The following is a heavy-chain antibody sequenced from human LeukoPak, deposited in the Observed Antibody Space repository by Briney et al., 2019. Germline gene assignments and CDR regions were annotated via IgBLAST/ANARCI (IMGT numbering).Heavy chain of an antibody. CDR3: ARGLNMVRGVIVPRPFDP. V-gene: IGHV1-8*03. Sequence: SVKVCCKSSGYTFTSYDINWVRQATGQGLEWMGWMNPNSGNTGYAQKFQGRVTITRNTSISTAYMELSSLRSEDTAVYYCARGLNMVRGVIVPRPFDPWGQGTLVTVSS. D-gene: IGHD3-10*01. CDR1: GYTFTSYD. J-gene: IGHJ5*02. CDR2: MNPNSGNT.